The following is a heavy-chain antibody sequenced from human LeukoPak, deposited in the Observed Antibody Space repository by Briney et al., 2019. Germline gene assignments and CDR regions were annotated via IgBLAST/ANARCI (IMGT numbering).Heavy chain of an antibody. D-gene: IGHD6-19*01. V-gene: IGHV3-74*01. J-gene: IGHJ4*02. CDR1: GFTFSKYW. CDR3: ATKQWLAPPPDS. CDR2: INTDGTVT. Sequence: GGSLRLSCAASGFTFSKYWMLWVRQAPGKGLESVSRINTDGTVTTYADSVKGRFTVSRDNADNTMFLQVNSVRDEDTAVYYCATKQWLAPPPDSWGQGTPVTVSS.